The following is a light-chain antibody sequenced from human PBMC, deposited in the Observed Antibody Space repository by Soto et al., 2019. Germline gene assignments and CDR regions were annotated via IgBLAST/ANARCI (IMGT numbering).Light chain of an antibody. CDR1: QTIDSW. CDR3: QQYSGYPWT. J-gene: IGKJ1*01. Sequence: DIQMTQSPSTLSASVGDRVTITCRASQTIDSWLAWYQQRPGKPPNLLIYKASTLASGVPSRFSGSGSGTEFTLTINSLQPDDFATYYCQQYSGYPWTFGLGTKV. CDR2: KAS. V-gene: IGKV1-5*03.